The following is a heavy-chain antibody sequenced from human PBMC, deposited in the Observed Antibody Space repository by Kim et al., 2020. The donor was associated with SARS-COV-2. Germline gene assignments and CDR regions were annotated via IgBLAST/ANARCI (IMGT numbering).Heavy chain of an antibody. CDR2: MSFDGFSK. CDR1: RSIFSTYV. V-gene: IGHV3-30*04. D-gene: IGHD5-12*01. J-gene: IGHJ4*02. CDR3: ATEGGTSGRCGYFDF. Sequence: GGSLRLSCLTSRSIFSTYVIHWVRQAPGKGLEWVAAMSFDGFSKYFADSVKGRFTISRDNSKNTVWLQVNSLRDEDSSMYYCATEGGTSGRCGYFDFWGQETLITVPS.